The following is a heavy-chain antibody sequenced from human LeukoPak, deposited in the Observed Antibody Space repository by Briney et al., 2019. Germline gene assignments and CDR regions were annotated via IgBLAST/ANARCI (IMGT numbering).Heavy chain of an antibody. V-gene: IGHV3-43*02. Sequence: GGSLRLACAASVFTFDDYAMQWVRQAPGKGLEWVSLISGDGGSTYYADSVKGRFTISRDNSKNSLYLQMNSLRTEDTALYYCAKDIGWPRGYWGQGTLVTVSS. CDR1: VFTFDDYA. CDR3: AKDIGWPRGY. J-gene: IGHJ4*02. D-gene: IGHD5-12*01. CDR2: ISGDGGST.